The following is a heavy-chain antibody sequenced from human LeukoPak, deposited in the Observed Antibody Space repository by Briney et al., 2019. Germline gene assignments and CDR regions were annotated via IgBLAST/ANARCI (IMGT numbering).Heavy chain of an antibody. D-gene: IGHD1-26*01. CDR2: IYYSGST. CDR3: ARPRGIVGATPYWYFDL. Sequence: PSETLSLTCTVSGGSISSYYWSWIRQPPGKGLEWIGYIYYSGSTNYNPSLKSRVTISVDTSKNQFSLKLGSMTAADTAVYYCARPRGIVGATPYWYFDLWGRGTLVTVSS. CDR1: GGSISSYY. J-gene: IGHJ2*01. V-gene: IGHV4-59*08.